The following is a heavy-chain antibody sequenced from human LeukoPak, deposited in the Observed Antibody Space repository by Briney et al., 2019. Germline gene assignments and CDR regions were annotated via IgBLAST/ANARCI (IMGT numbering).Heavy chain of an antibody. CDR3: AREQGHYDILTGFDY. D-gene: IGHD3-9*01. CDR2: TYYRSKWYN. J-gene: IGHJ4*02. Sequence: SQTLSLTCALSGDSVSSNSAAWNWIRQSPSRGLEWLGRTYYRSKWYNDYAVSVKSRITINPDTSKNQFSLQLNSVTPEDTAVYYCAREQGHYDILTGFDYWGQGTLVTVSS. V-gene: IGHV6-1*01. CDR1: GDSVSSNSAA.